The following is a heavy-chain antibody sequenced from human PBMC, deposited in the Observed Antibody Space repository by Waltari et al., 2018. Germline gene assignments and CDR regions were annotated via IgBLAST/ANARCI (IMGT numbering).Heavy chain of an antibody. CDR1: GYTFTTYA. V-gene: IGHV1-3*01. J-gene: IGHJ4*02. CDR3: ARTKAVGGFLFFDY. Sequence: QVQLVQSGAEVKKPGASVMISCMGSGYTFTTYAMTWVRQAPGQRLEWMGWINAVNGDTSYSQQFQGRVTLTRDTSASTVYMELSSLTSEDTAVYFCARTKAVGGFLFFDYWGQGTLVAVSS. D-gene: IGHD6-19*01. CDR2: INAVNGDT.